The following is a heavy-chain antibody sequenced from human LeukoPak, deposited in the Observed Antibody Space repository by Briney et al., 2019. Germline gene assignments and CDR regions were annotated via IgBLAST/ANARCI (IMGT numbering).Heavy chain of an antibody. V-gene: IGHV3-48*04. J-gene: IGHJ3*02. D-gene: IGHD3-16*02. CDR1: GFTFSSYS. Sequence: GGSLRLSCAASGFTFSSYSMNWVRQAPGKGLEWVSYISSSGSTIYYADSVKGRFTISRDNAKNSLYLQMNSLRAEDTAVYYCAREVPVSYDAFDIWGQGTMVTVSS. CDR2: ISSSGSTI. CDR3: AREVPVSYDAFDI.